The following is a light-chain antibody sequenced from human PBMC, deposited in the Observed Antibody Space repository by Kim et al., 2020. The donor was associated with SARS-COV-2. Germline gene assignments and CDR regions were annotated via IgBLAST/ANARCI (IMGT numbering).Light chain of an antibody. CDR3: QQSYITPFT. Sequence: DIQMTQSPSSLSASVGDRVTITCRTTQSISSHLNWYQQKPGRAPKLLISAASTLQGGVPSRFSGSGSETDFTLTISSLQPEDFATYGCQQSYITPFTFGPGTKVGIK. J-gene: IGKJ3*01. CDR2: AAS. CDR1: QSISSH. V-gene: IGKV1-39*01.